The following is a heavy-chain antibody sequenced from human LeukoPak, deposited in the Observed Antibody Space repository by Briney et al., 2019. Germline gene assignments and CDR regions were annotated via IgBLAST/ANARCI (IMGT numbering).Heavy chain of an antibody. CDR3: ARGYCSRTSCEDFDY. CDR2: ISASSSFI. D-gene: IGHD2-2*01. V-gene: IGHV3-21*01. CDR1: GFTFSSYA. Sequence: GGSLRLSCAVSGFTFSSYAMSWVRQAPGKGLEWVSSISASSSFIYYADSLKGRFTISRDNAKNALYLQMNSLRAEDTAVFYCARGYCSRTSCEDFDYWGQGTLVTVSS. J-gene: IGHJ4*02.